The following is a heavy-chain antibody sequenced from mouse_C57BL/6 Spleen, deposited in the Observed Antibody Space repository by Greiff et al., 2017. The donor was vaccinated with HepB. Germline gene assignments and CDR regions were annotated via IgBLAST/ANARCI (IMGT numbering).Heavy chain of an antibody. D-gene: IGHD2-10*01. V-gene: IGHV1-50*01. J-gene: IGHJ3*01. Sequence: VKLQESGAELVKPGASVKLSCKASGYTFTSYWMQWVKQRPGQGLEWIGEIDPSDSYTNYNQKFKGKATLTVDTSSSTAYMQLSSLTSEDSAVYYCARSYYGNYEFAYWGQGTLVTVSA. CDR1: GYTFTSYW. CDR2: IDPSDSYT. CDR3: ARSYYGNYEFAY.